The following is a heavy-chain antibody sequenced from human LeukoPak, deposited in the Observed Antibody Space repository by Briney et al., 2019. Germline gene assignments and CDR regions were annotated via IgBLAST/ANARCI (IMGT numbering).Heavy chain of an antibody. CDR1: GATISSNY. D-gene: IGHD1-26*01. Sequence: SETLSLACTVSGATISSNYWSWLRQPAGKGLEWIGRMYTSGNTHYSPSLKSRVTMSVDTSKNQFSLNLTSVTAADTAVYYCANGANSGSYFEDWGQGTLVTVSS. CDR3: ANGANSGSYFED. V-gene: IGHV4-4*07. J-gene: IGHJ4*02. CDR2: MYTSGNT.